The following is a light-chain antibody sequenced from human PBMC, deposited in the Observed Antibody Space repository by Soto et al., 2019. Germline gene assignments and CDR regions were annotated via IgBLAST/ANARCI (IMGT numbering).Light chain of an antibody. CDR2: VAS. CDR3: QQNYNPPWT. J-gene: IGKJ1*01. CDR1: QYINNH. Sequence: DIQVTQSPSSLSASVGDRVTITCRASQYINNHLNWYQQSPGKAPKVLIYVASNLQSGVPSRFSGSGSGTEFTLTISSLQPEDFATYYCQQNYNPPWTFGQGTKVEIK. V-gene: IGKV1-39*01.